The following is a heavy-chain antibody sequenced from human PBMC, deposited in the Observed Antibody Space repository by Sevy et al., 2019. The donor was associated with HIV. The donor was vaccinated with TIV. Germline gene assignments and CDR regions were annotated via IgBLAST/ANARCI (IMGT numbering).Heavy chain of an antibody. CDR3: ARGANYYDSSPYYYYYMDV. J-gene: IGHJ6*03. CDR1: GYSFTSYW. V-gene: IGHV5-51*01. D-gene: IGHD3-22*01. CDR2: IYPGASDT. Sequence: GESLKISCKGSGYSFTSYWIGWVRQMPGKGLEWMGIIYPGASDTRYSPSFQGQVTISADKSISTAYLQWSSLKASDTAMYYCARGANYYDSSPYYYYYMDVWGKGTTVTVSS.